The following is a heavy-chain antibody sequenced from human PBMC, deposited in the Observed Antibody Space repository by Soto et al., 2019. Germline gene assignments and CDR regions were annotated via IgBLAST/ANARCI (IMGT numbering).Heavy chain of an antibody. V-gene: IGHV1-69*01. CDR3: ARESSSPYYYYYGMDV. Sequence: QVQLVQSGAEVKKPGSSVKVSCRASGGTFSSYAVSWVRQAPGQGLAWMGVIIPLLNTPKYVEKFQGRVTITAGSSATTAYLELSSLTSDDTAVYYCARESSSPYYYYYGMDVWGQGTTVTVSS. D-gene: IGHD6-6*01. J-gene: IGHJ6*02. CDR2: IIPLLNTP. CDR1: GGTFSSYA.